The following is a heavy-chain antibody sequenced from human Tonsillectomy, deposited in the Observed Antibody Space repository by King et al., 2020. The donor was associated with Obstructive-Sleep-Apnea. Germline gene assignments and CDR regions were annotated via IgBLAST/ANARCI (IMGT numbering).Heavy chain of an antibody. CDR1: GYTFPNYG. J-gene: IGHJ6*02. Sequence: QLVQSGAEVKKPGASVKVSCKASGYTFPNYGITWVRSAPGQGPERVGWIRAYNGNTNYAQKLQGRVTITTDTSTSTAYMELRRRRSDDTAVYYCARVGGGYNLDFYYGMDVWGQGTTVTVSS. CDR3: ARVGGGYNLDFYYGMDV. D-gene: IGHD5-24*01. CDR2: IRAYNGNT. V-gene: IGHV1-18*01.